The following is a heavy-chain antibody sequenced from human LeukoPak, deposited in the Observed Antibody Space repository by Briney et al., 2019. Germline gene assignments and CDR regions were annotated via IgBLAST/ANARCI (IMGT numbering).Heavy chain of an antibody. Sequence: GASVKVSCKASGYTFTGYYMHWVRQAPGQGLEGMGWINPNTGGTNYAQKFQGRVTMTRDTSISTAYMELSRLRSDDTAVYYCARDFGELFGMDVWGKGTTVTVSS. CDR1: GYTFTGYY. D-gene: IGHD3-10*01. J-gene: IGHJ6*04. CDR3: ARDFGELFGMDV. V-gene: IGHV1-2*02. CDR2: INPNTGGT.